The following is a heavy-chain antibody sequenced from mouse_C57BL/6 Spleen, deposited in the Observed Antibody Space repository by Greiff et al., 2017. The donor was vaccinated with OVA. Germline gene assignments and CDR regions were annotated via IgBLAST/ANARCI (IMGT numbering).Heavy chain of an antibody. CDR3: AREELAYYFDY. J-gene: IGHJ2*01. CDR2: IYPRDGST. Sequence: QVQLQQSGPELVKPGASVKLSCKASGYTFTSYNINWVKQRPGQGLEWIGWIYPRDGSTQYNENFKGKATLTVDTSSSTAYMELHSLTSGDSAVYFCAREELAYYFDYWGQGTTLTVSS. D-gene: IGHD4-1*01. CDR1: GYTFTSYN. V-gene: IGHV1-85*01.